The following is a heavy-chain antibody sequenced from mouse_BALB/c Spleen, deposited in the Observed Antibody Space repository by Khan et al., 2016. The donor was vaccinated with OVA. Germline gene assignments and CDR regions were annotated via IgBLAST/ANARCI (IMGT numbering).Heavy chain of an antibody. CDR2: IWGDGST. J-gene: IGHJ4*01. Sequence: QVQLKESGPGLVAPSQSLSITCTVSGFSLTSYGVNWVRQPPGKGLEWLGVIWGDGSTNYHSTLKSRLIISKDNSKSQVFLKLNSLQTDDTATYCCAEFAPDYYAVDYWGQGTSVTVSS. CDR1: GFSLTSYG. V-gene: IGHV2-3*01. CDR3: AEFAPDYYAVDY.